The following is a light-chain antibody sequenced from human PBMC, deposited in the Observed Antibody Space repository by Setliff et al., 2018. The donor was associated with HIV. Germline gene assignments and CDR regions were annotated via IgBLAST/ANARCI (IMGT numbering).Light chain of an antibody. J-gene: IGLJ2*01. CDR1: NSDVGGYDY. V-gene: IGLV2-11*01. CDR2: DVS. Sequence: QSVLTQPRSVSGSPGQSVTISCTGTNSDVGGYDYVSWYQQHPGKAPRLIIYDVSKRPSGVPDRFSGSTSANTASLTISGLQPEDEADYYCSSYTGTYSFLFGGGTKATVL. CDR3: SSYTGTYSFL.